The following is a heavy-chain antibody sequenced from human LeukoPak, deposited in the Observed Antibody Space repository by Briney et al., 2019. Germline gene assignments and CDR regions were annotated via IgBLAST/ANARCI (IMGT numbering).Heavy chain of an antibody. CDR1: GDSISSRNSY. CDR3: ARSYPSTFWAFDV. D-gene: IGHD2-2*01. CDR2: FYYTGTT. J-gene: IGHJ3*01. V-gene: IGHV4-39*07. Sequence: PSETLSLTCSVSGDSISSRNSYWGWVRQPPGKGLEWIGIFYYTGTTYYHPSLKSRVTISVDTSKSQFSLTLTSVTAADTAVYYCARSYPSTFWAFDVWGQGTMVTVSS.